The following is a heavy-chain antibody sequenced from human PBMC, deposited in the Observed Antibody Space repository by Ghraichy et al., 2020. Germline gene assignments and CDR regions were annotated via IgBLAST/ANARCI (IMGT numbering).Heavy chain of an antibody. Sequence: GGSLRLSCAASGFTFSSYWMSWVRQAPGKGLEWVANIKQDGSEKYYVDSVKGRFTISRDNAKNSLYLQMNSLRAEDTAVYYCARAAMVNRHPVYYFDYWGQGTLVTVSS. CDR3: ARAAMVNRHPVYYFDY. CDR1: GFTFSSYW. V-gene: IGHV3-7*03. D-gene: IGHD5-18*01. CDR2: IKQDGSEK. J-gene: IGHJ4*02.